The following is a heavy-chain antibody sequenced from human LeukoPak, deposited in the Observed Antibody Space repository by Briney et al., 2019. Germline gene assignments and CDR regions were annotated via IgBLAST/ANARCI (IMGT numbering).Heavy chain of an antibody. D-gene: IGHD6-13*01. CDR1: SGPRSSGSYD. CDR2: IYASGST. Sequence: SETLSLTCTVSSGPRSSGSYDWSWIRQPAGKGLEWIGRIYASGSTNYNPSLRNRVTISVDTSKTQFSLKLRSVTAADTAVYYCASSQAGDFDYWGQGTLVTVSS. J-gene: IGHJ4*02. V-gene: IGHV4-61*02. CDR3: ASSQAGDFDY.